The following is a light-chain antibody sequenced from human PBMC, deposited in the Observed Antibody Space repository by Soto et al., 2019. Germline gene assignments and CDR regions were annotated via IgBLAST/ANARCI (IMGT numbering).Light chain of an antibody. CDR2: EVT. CDR1: SSDVGGYNY. Sequence: QSALTQPPSASGSPGQSVTISCTGTSSDVGGYNYVSWYQQYPGRAPKLMIYEVTKRPSGFPGRFSGSKSGNTASLTVSGLQAEDEADYYCSSYAASNNFYFVFGGGTKLTVL. J-gene: IGLJ3*02. CDR3: SSYAASNNFYFV. V-gene: IGLV2-8*01.